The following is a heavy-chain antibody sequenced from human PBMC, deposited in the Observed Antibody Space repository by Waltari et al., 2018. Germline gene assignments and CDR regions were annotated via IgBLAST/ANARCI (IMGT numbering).Heavy chain of an antibody. V-gene: IGHV1-69*08. Sequence: QVQLVQSGAEVKKPGSSVMVSCKVSGDTLTNYAIHWVRQAPGQVLEWVGKIIPILGTVNFAQNFQDRVTITAATSTSTAYMEVSSLRSDDTATYYCARGWLCSGGSCYGRPIWGQGTLVTVSS. CDR2: IIPILGTV. J-gene: IGHJ4*02. CDR3: ARGWLCSGGSCYGRPI. CDR1: GDTLTNYA. D-gene: IGHD2-21*01.